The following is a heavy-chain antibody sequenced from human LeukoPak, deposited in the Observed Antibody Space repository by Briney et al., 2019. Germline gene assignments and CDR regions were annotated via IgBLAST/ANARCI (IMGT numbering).Heavy chain of an antibody. J-gene: IGHJ4*02. CDR1: GFTFSSYW. CDR3: AREYGDFWSGYRGYFDY. V-gene: IGHV3-7*01. CDR2: IKQDGSEK. Sequence: GGSLRLSCAASGFTFSSYWMSWVRQAPGKGLEWVANIKQDGSEKYHVDSVKGRFTISRDNAKNSLYLQMNSLRAEDTAVYYCAREYGDFWSGYRGYFDYWGQGTLVTVSS. D-gene: IGHD3-3*01.